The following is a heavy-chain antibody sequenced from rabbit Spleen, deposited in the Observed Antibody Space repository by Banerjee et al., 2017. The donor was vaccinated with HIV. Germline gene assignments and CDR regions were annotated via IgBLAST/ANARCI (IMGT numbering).Heavy chain of an antibody. CDR1: GFSFSSSYY. V-gene: IGHV1S45*01. CDR2: IASGSSGFT. J-gene: IGHJ4*01. D-gene: IGHD6-1*01. Sequence: QEQLVESGGGLVQPEGSLTLTCTASGFSFSSSYYMCWVRQAPGKGLEWIGCIASGSSGFTYYASWAKGRFTCSKASSTTVTLQMTSLTAADTATYFCARDDGSYDYIDGYFNLWGPGTLVTVS. CDR3: ARDDGSYDYIDGYFNL.